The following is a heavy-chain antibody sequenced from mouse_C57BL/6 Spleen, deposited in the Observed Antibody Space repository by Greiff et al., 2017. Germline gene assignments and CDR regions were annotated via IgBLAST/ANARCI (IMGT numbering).Heavy chain of an antibody. D-gene: IGHD1-1*01. CDR1: GYTFTDYY. CDR3: AREGYYGETWFAY. V-gene: IGHV1-76*01. J-gene: IGHJ3*01. CDR2: IYPGSGNT. Sequence: QVQLQQSGAELVRPGASVKLSCKASGYTFTDYYINWVKQRPGQGLEWIARIYPGSGNTYYNEKFKGKATLTAEKSSSTAYMQLSSLTSEDSAVYFCAREGYYGETWFAYWGQGTLVTVSA.